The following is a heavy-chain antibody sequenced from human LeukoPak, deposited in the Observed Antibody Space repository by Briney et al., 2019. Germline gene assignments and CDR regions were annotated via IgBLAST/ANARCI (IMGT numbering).Heavy chain of an antibody. D-gene: IGHD3-22*01. CDR3: AREESSTMTHY. CDR1: GGSISSSSYY. J-gene: IGHJ4*02. CDR2: IYYSGST. Sequence: PSETLSLTCAVSGGSISSSSYYWGWVRQPPGGGVEWLGSIYYSGSTYYNPSRKSRVPISVNTSKNQFSLKLSSVTAADPAVYYCAREESSTMTHYWGQGTLVTVSS. V-gene: IGHV4-39*02.